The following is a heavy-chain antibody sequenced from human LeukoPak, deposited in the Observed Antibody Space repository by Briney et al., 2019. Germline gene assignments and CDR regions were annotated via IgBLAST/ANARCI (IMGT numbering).Heavy chain of an antibody. D-gene: IGHD6-6*01. V-gene: IGHV6-1*01. Sequence: SQTLSLTCAISGDSVSSNSVTWNWIRQSPSRGLESLGRTYYRSTWYNDYAVSVRGRITVNPDTSKNQFSLHLNSVTAADTAVYYCARGGAARLHFQNWGQGTLVTVSS. CDR2: TYYRSTWYN. CDR1: GDSVSSNSVT. CDR3: ARGGAARLHFQN. J-gene: IGHJ1*01.